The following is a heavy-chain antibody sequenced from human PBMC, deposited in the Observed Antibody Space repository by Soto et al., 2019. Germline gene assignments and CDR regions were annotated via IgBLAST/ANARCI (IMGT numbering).Heavy chain of an antibody. D-gene: IGHD1-26*01. V-gene: IGHV3-9*01. CDR1: GFTYDDYA. J-gene: IGHJ4*02. Sequence: EVQLVESGGGLVQPGRSLRLSCAASGFTYDDYAMHSVRQAPGKGLEWVSAISWNSGRTAYADSVKGRFTISRDNAKNSLYLQMNSLRAEDTALYHCAKGRGGSYGGDSFDYWGQGTLVTVSS. CDR2: ISWNSGRT. CDR3: AKGRGGSYGGDSFDY.